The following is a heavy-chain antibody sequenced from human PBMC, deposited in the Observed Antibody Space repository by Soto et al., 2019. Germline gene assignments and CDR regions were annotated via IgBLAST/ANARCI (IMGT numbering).Heavy chain of an antibody. V-gene: IGHV4-4*02. CDR3: ARSPPVIGANWFDP. J-gene: IGHJ5*02. Sequence: SETLSLTCAVSGGSISSSNGWSWVRQPPGKGLEWIGEIYHSGSTNYNPSLKSRVTISVDKSKNQFSLQLNSVTPEDTAVYYCARSPPVIGANWFDPWGQGTLVTAPQ. CDR1: GGSISSSNG. D-gene: IGHD1-26*01. CDR2: IYHSGST.